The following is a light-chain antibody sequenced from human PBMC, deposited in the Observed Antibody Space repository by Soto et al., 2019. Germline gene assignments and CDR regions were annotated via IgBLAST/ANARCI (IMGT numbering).Light chain of an antibody. CDR1: SSDVGGYDY. CDR2: DVS. V-gene: IGLV2-14*03. CDR3: NSYTSSGSLGGV. J-gene: IGLJ1*01. Sequence: QSVLTQPASVSGSPGQSITISCTGTSSDVGGYDYVSWYQQHPGKAPKLMIYDVSNRPSGVSNRFSGSQSDNTASLTISGLQAEDEADYYCNSYTSSGSLGGVFGSGTRSPS.